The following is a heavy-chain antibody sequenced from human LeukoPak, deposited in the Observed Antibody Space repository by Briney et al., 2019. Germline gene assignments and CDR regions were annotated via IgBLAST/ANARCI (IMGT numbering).Heavy chain of an antibody. CDR3: ASPEASGYYAAEDY. Sequence: GGSLRLSCAASGFTFSSYWMHWVRQAPGKGLVWVSRINSDGSSTSYADSVKGRFTISRDNAKNTLYLQMNSLRAEDTAVYYCASPEASGYYAAEDYWGQETLVTVSS. J-gene: IGHJ4*02. CDR1: GFTFSSYW. CDR2: INSDGSST. D-gene: IGHD5-12*01. V-gene: IGHV3-74*01.